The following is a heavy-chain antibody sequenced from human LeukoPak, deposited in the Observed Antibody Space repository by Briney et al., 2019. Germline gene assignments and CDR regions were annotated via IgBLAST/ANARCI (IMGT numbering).Heavy chain of an antibody. V-gene: IGHV3-7*03. CDR2: INHNGNVN. CDR3: ARGGGLDV. J-gene: IGHJ6*02. CDR1: GFTFSSYW. Sequence: PGGSLRLSCAASGFTFSSYWMNWARQAPGKGLEWEASINHNGNVNYYVDPVKGRFTISRDNAKNSLYLQMSNLRAEDTAVYFCARGGGLDVWGQGATVTVSS. D-gene: IGHD3-16*01.